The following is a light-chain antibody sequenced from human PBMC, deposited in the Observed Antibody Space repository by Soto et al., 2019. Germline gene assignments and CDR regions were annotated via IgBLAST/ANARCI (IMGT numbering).Light chain of an antibody. CDR2: DAS. Sequence: DIQMTQSPSSLSASVGDRVTITCQASQDIRNYLNWYQQKPGQAPKLLIYDASYLETGVPSRFSGGGSGTDFTLTISSLQPEDIATYYCQQYNHLPLTFGGGTKVDIK. CDR1: QDIRNY. V-gene: IGKV1-33*01. J-gene: IGKJ4*01. CDR3: QQYNHLPLT.